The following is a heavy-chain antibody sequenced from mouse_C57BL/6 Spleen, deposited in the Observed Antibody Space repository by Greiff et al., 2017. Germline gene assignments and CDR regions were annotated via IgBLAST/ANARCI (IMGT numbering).Heavy chain of an antibody. V-gene: IGHV2-6*03. CDR2: IWSDGST. CDR3: ARRSGSSYGAMDY. J-gene: IGHJ4*01. Sequence: VQLQQSGPGLVAPSQSLSITCTVSGFSLTSYGVHWVRQPPGKGLEWLVVIWSDGSTTYNSALKSRLSISKDNSKSQVFLKMNSLQTDDTAMYYCARRSGSSYGAMDYWGQGTSVTVSS. D-gene: IGHD1-1*01. CDR1: GFSLTSYG.